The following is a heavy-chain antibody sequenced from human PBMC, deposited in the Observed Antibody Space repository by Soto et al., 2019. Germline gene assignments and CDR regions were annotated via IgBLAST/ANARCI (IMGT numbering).Heavy chain of an antibody. CDR1: GDSIRSGGYS. V-gene: IGHV4-30-2*01. Sequence: PSETLSLTCAVSGDSIRSGGYSWNWIRQPPGKGLEWIGYIYHSGSASYNPSLKSRVTISVDGSKNHFSLQLTSVTAADTAVYYCARGRLLPAVNFDFWGQGALVTVSS. D-gene: IGHD2-2*01. J-gene: IGHJ4*02. CDR2: IYHSGSA. CDR3: ARGRLLPAVNFDF.